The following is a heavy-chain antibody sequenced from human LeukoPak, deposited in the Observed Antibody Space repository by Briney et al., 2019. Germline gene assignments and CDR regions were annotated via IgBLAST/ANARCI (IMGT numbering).Heavy chain of an antibody. V-gene: IGHV4-34*01. CDR1: GGSFSGYY. CDR2: INHSGST. Sequence: SETLSLTCAVYGGSFSGYYWSWIRQPPGKGLEWIGEINHSGSTNYNPSLKSRVTISVDTSKNQFSLKLNSVTAADTAVYYCARGPPKFGELLVDYWGQGTLVTVSS. J-gene: IGHJ4*02. CDR3: ARGPPKFGELLVDY. D-gene: IGHD3-10*01.